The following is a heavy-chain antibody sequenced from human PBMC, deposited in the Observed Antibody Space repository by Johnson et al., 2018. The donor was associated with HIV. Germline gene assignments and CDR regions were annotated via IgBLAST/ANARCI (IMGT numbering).Heavy chain of an antibody. J-gene: IGHJ3*02. Sequence: VLLVESGGGLEQPGRSLRLSCAASGFTFDDYAMHWVRQGPGKGLEWVSGISWNGGSTGYADSVKGRFTISRDNAKNSLYLQMNNLRAEDTALYYCAREGAWEVRPGAFDIWGQGTTVTVSS. V-gene: IGHV3-9*01. CDR3: AREGAWEVRPGAFDI. CDR1: GFTFDDYA. CDR2: ISWNGGST. D-gene: IGHD1-26*01.